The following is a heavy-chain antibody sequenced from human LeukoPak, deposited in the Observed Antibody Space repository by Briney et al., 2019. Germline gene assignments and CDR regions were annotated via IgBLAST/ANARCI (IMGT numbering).Heavy chain of an antibody. V-gene: IGHV1-18*04. J-gene: IGHJ4*02. D-gene: IGHD3-16*01. CDR3: ARDPGGRRRQAGHFDY. CDR2: ISTYSGDT. Sequence: ASVKVSCKTSGYTFTSYGINWVRQAPGQGLEWMGWISTYSGDTNSAQKLQARVTMTRGTSTGTAYMELRSLRSDDTAVYYCARDPGGRRRQAGHFDYWGQGTLVTVSS. CDR1: GYTFTSYG.